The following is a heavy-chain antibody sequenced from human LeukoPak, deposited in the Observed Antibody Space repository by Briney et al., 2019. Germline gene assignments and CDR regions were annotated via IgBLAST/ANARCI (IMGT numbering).Heavy chain of an antibody. D-gene: IGHD2-21*01. CDR2: ISGYNGNT. Sequence: ASVKVSCKASGYTFTSYGIVWVRQAPGQGLEWMGWISGYNGNTNYAQKFQGRVDMTTDTSTSTAYMELRSLRSDDSAMYYCARDVWRWKPPHDAFDIWGQGTMVTVSS. V-gene: IGHV1-18*04. CDR1: GYTFTSYG. CDR3: ARDVWRWKPPHDAFDI. J-gene: IGHJ3*02.